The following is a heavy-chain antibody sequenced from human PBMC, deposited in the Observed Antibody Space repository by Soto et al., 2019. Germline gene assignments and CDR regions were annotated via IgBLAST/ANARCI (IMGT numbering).Heavy chain of an antibody. CDR3: ARDFYYYGSGSYYNGGAFDI. Sequence: SETLSLTCTVSCGSISSYYWSWIRQPPGKGLEWIGYIYYSGSTNYNPSLKSRVTISVDTSKNQFSLKLSSVTAADTAVYYCARDFYYYGSGSYYNGGAFDIWGQGTMVTVSS. CDR2: IYYSGST. J-gene: IGHJ3*02. CDR1: CGSISSYY. D-gene: IGHD3-10*01. V-gene: IGHV4-59*01.